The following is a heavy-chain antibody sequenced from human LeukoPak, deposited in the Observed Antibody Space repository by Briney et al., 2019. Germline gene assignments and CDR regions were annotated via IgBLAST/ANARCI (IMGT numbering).Heavy chain of an antibody. J-gene: IGHJ4*02. D-gene: IGHD2-15*01. CDR3: ATVAPSLHGIVN. CDR2: FDPEDGET. V-gene: IGHV1-24*01. Sequence: GASVKASCKVSGYTLTELSMHWVRQAPGKGLEWMGGFDPEDGETIYAQKFQGRVTMTEDTSTDTAYMELSSLRSEDTAVYYCATVAPSLHGIVNWGQGTLVTVSS. CDR1: GYTLTELS.